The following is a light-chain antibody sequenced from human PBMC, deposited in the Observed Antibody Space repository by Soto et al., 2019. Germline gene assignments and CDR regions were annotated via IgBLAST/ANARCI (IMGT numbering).Light chain of an antibody. CDR3: QHFGSSRGT. V-gene: IGKV3-20*01. Sequence: EILCTQSPGTLCLWRGERATLSCRPSQSVDSSYLAWYHQRPGQAPRLLIYGASSRATGIPDRFSGSGSGTDFTLTISRLEPEDFAVYYCQHFGSSRGTLGQGTKVDSK. CDR2: GAS. CDR1: QSVDSSY. J-gene: IGKJ1*01.